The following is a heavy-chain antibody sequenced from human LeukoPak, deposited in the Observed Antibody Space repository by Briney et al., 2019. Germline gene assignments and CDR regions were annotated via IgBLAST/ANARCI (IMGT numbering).Heavy chain of an antibody. CDR2: ISYSGSS. J-gene: IGHJ4*02. CDR1: GGSIRSYY. D-gene: IGHD3-10*01. V-gene: IGHV4-59*01. Sequence: SETLSLTCTVSGGSIRSYYWSWIRQPPGKGLEWIGYISYSGSSAYNPSLKSRVTISIDASKNQFSLKLSPATAADTAVYYCAKSDGSGSYFDSWGQGTLVTVSS. CDR3: AKSDGSGSYFDS.